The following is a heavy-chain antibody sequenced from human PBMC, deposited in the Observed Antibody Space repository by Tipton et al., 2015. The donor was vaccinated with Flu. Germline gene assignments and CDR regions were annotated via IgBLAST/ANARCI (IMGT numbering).Heavy chain of an antibody. Sequence: SLRLSCAASEFTFTDYYMNWIRQAPGKGLEWVSYISRSGGIIYYADSVKGRFTISRDNARNLLYLQMNSLRVEDTAMYYCARQTETTKIFDIWGQGTMVTVSS. CDR1: EFTFTDYY. J-gene: IGHJ3*02. V-gene: IGHV3-11*01. CDR3: ARQTETTKIFDI. D-gene: IGHD1-7*01. CDR2: ISRSGGII.